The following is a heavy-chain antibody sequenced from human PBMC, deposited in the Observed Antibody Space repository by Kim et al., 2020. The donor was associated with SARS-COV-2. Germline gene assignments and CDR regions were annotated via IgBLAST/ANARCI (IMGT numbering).Heavy chain of an antibody. V-gene: IGHV4-34*01. CDR1: GGSFSGYY. CDR3: ARGLSRYCSGGSCRDRRGGAFDI. CDR2: INHSGST. Sequence: SETLSLTCAVYGGSFSGYYWSWIRQPPGKGLEWIGEINHSGSTNYNPSLKSRVTISVDTSKNQFSLKLSSVTAADTAVYYCARGLSRYCSGGSCRDRRGGAFDIWGQGTMVTVSS. D-gene: IGHD2-15*01. J-gene: IGHJ3*02.